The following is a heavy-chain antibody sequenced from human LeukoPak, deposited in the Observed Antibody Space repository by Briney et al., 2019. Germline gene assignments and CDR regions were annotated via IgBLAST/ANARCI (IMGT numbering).Heavy chain of an antibody. CDR2: ISGSGGST. CDR3: ANRYSGYEYYYYYGMDV. D-gene: IGHD5-12*01. J-gene: IGHJ6*02. V-gene: IGHV3-23*01. Sequence: PGGSLRLSCAASGFTFSSYAMSWVRQAPGKGLEWVSAISGSGGSTYYADSVKGRFTISRDNSKNTLYLQMNSLRAEDTAVYYCANRYSGYEYYYYYGMDVWGQGTTVTVSS. CDR1: GFTFSSYA.